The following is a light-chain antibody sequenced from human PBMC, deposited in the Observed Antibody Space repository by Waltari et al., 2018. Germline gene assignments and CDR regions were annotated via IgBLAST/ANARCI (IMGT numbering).Light chain of an antibody. V-gene: IGKV1-6*01. CDR2: AAS. CDR3: LQHNSYPHT. J-gene: IGKJ2*01. CDR1: QDIKND. Sequence: AIQLTQSPSSLSASVGDRVTITCRASQDIKNDLGWSQQRPGKAPKLLIYAASNLQSGVPSHFSGSGSGTDFTLTISSLQPEDFATYYCLQHNSYPHTFGQGTKLEIK.